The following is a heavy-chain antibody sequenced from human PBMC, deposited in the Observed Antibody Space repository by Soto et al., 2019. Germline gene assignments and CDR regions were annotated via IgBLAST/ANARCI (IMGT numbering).Heavy chain of an antibody. Sequence: SETLSLTCTVSGGSISSGGYYWSWIRQHPGKGLEWIGYIYYSGSTYYNPSLKSRVTISVDTSKNQFSLKLSSVTAADTAVYYCARERDDCSGGSCYTRQNWFDPWGQGTLVTVS. V-gene: IGHV4-31*03. CDR1: GGSISSGGYY. CDR3: ARERDDCSGGSCYTRQNWFDP. J-gene: IGHJ5*02. D-gene: IGHD2-15*01. CDR2: IYYSGST.